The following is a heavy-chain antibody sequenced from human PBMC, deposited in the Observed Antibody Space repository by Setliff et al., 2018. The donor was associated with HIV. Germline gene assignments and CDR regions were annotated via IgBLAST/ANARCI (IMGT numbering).Heavy chain of an antibody. D-gene: IGHD2-21*02. CDR3: ARDTYCGGDCYSYAFDI. J-gene: IGHJ3*02. CDR2: ISSSSSYI. CDR1: GFTFSSYS. Sequence: GESLKISCAASGFTFSSYSMNWVRRAPGKGLEWVSSISSSSSYIYYADSVKGRFTISRDNAKNSLYLQMNSLRAEDTAVYYCARDTYCGGDCYSYAFDIWGQGTMVTVSS. V-gene: IGHV3-21*01.